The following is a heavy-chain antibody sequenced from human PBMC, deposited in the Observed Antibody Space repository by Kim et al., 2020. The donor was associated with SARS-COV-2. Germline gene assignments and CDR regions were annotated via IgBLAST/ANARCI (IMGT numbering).Heavy chain of an antibody. CDR3: ARNRGDFGRGVGYGMDV. J-gene: IGHJ6*02. Sequence: KGRFDISRDRSKNLLYLQMDSLRPEDTAVYYCARNRGDFGRGVGYGMDVWGQGITVTVSS. V-gene: IGHV3-30*09. D-gene: IGHD3-3*01.